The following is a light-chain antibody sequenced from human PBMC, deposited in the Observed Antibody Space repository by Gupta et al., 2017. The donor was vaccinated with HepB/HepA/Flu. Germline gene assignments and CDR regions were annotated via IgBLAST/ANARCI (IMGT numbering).Light chain of an antibody. J-gene: IGKJ2*03. CDR1: QSINIY. Sequence: QSPSSLSASVGDRITITCRASQSINIYLHWYQQTPGNAPKLLIYAASTLQTGVPSRFSGSGSGTDFTLTISMLHPEDFATYYCQQSDTTPYSFGQGTKLAVK. CDR3: QQSDTTPYS. V-gene: IGKV1-39*01. CDR2: AAS.